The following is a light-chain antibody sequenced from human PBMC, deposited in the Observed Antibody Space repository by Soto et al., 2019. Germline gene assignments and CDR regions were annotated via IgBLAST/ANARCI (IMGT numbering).Light chain of an antibody. CDR3: QQSYSTPLT. CDR2: AAS. CDR1: QSISTY. V-gene: IGKV1-39*01. J-gene: IGKJ4*01. Sequence: DIQMTQIPSSLPASVGDRVTITCRASQSISTYLNWYQQKPGKAPKLLIYAASSMQSGVPSRFSGSGSGTDFTLTISSLQPEDFGTYYCQQSYSTPLTFGGGTKVDIK.